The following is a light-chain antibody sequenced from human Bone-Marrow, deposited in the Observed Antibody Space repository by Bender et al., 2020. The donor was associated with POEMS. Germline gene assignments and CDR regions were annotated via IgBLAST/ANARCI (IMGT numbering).Light chain of an antibody. CDR2: DDR. V-gene: IGLV3-21*02. CDR3: QVWDGGNDQVI. CDR1: NIWTKS. Sequence: SYVLTQPPSVSVAPGQTARITCGGTNIWTKSVHWYQQKSGQAPVVVVYDDRERPSGIPERFSGSDSGDTATLTISGVEAGDEADYYCQVWDGGNDQVIFGGGTRLTVL. J-gene: IGLJ2*01.